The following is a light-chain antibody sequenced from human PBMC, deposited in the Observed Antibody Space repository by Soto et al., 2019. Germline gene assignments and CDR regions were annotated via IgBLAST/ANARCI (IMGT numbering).Light chain of an antibody. Sequence: LPQSPSTLSLSPGERATLSCGASQTVTSNYLAWYQQKPGQAPRLLIFGASIRVTGIPDRFIGSGSGTDFTLTISRLEPDDFAVYYCQQYGSSPRTFGQGTKVDIK. CDR2: GAS. CDR1: QTVTSNY. J-gene: IGKJ1*01. CDR3: QQYGSSPRT. V-gene: IGKV3-20*01.